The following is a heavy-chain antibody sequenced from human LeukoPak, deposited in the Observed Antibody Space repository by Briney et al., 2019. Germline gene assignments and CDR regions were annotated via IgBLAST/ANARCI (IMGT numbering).Heavy chain of an antibody. CDR3: ATDPRNGDILTGYYYG. Sequence: GASVKVSCKVSGYTLTELSMHWVRQAPGKGLEWMGGFDPEDGETIYAQKFQGRVTMTEDTSTDTAYMELSSLRSEDTAVYYCATDPRNGDILTGYYYGWGQGTLVTVSS. CDR2: FDPEDGET. D-gene: IGHD3-9*01. J-gene: IGHJ4*02. V-gene: IGHV1-24*01. CDR1: GYTLTELS.